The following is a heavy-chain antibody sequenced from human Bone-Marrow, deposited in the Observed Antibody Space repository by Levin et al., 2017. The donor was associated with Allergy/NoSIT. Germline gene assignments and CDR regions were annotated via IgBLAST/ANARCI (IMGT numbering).Heavy chain of an antibody. CDR1: GYSMNSGYY. J-gene: IGHJ4*02. CDR2: IHHTGRT. D-gene: IGHD3-10*01. V-gene: IGHV4-38-2*01. Sequence: SETLSLSCAVSGYSMNSGYYWGWVRQTPGTGLEWIGSIHHTGRTSYNPSLKGRVTISADTSKNQFALKLSSVTAADTAMYYCASFNMFRGAILMWGQGTLATVSS. CDR3: ASFNMFRGAILM.